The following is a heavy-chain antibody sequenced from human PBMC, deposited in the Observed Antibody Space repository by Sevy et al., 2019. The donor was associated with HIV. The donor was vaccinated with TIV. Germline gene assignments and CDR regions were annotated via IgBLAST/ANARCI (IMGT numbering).Heavy chain of an antibody. J-gene: IGHJ6*02. Sequence: GGSLRPSCVAYGFTLSSHGMHWVRQAPGKGLEWLSIIWYDGSHKFYADSLKGRFTISIDNSRNTMYLQMNSLRVEDTDVYYCARTYDCWSTYHTGSYYYAMDVWGQGTTVTVSS. V-gene: IGHV3-33*01. CDR3: ARTYDCWSTYHTGSYYYAMDV. CDR1: GFTLSSHG. D-gene: IGHD3-3*01. CDR2: IWYDGSHK.